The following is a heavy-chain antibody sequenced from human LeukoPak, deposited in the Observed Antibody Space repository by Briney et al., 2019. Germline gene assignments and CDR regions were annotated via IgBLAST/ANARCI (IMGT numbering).Heavy chain of an antibody. J-gene: IGHJ4*02. V-gene: IGHV3-15*01. CDR2: IKSKTDGGTT. CDR3: TTSLSGYDFHFDY. D-gene: IGHD5-12*01. Sequence: GGSLRLSCAASGFTFSNAWMSWVRQAPGKGLEWVGRIKSKTDGGTTDYAAPVKDRFTFSRDDSKNTLYLQMNNLQTEDTAVYYCTTSLSGYDFHFDYWGQGTLVTVSS. CDR1: GFTFSNAW.